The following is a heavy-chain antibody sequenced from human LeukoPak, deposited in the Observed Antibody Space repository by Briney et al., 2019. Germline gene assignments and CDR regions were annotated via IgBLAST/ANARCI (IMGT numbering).Heavy chain of an antibody. Sequence: SETLSLTCTVSGGSIRNSHYFWGWVRQPPGKGLEWIGSIYYSGSTYYNPSLKSRVTISMDMSENHFSLNLSSVTAADTAFYYCAIEDVVIPTATQRPLDYWGQGILVTVSS. CDR2: IYYSGST. D-gene: IGHD2-2*01. J-gene: IGHJ4*02. V-gene: IGHV4-39*02. CDR3: AIEDVVIPTATQRPLDY. CDR1: GGSIRNSHYF.